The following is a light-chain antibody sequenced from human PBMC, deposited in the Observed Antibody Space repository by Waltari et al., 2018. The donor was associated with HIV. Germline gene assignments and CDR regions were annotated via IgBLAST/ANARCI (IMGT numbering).Light chain of an antibody. V-gene: IGKV2-28*01. CDR1: ASLLHCNNKRNY. CDR2: LAS. J-gene: IGKJ2*01. CDR3: LQGLRAPFA. Sequence: DILISQSPTSLSVTPGESASISCSSTASLLHCNNKRNYIDWYVQKPGQTQRCLIYLASSRASGVPDRFECIGSGTNFTLRITKVAPEDVGTYYCLQGLRAPFAFGQGT.